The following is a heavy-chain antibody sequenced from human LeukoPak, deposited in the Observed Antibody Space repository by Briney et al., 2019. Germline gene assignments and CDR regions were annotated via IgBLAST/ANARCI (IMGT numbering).Heavy chain of an antibody. CDR1: GGSISSYY. CDR3: ARLDWNDCFDY. J-gene: IGHJ4*02. D-gene: IGHD1-1*01. Sequence: PSETLSLTCTVSGGSISSYYWSWIRQPPGKGLEWIGYIYYSGSTNYNPSLKSRVTISVDTSKNQFSLKLSSVTAADTAVYYCARLDWNDCFDYWGQGTLVTVSS. V-gene: IGHV4-59*01. CDR2: IYYSGST.